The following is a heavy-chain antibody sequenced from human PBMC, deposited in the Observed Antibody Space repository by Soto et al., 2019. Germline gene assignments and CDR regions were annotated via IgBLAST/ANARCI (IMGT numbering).Heavy chain of an antibody. J-gene: IGHJ6*02. CDR2: ISYDGSNK. V-gene: IGHV3-30-3*01. CDR3: ARDLNSAAAAGTTPLYYYYYGMDV. CDR1: GFTFSSYA. D-gene: IGHD6-13*01. Sequence: GGSLRLSCAASGFTFSSYAMHWFRQAPGKGLEWVAVISYDGSNKYYADSVKGRFTISRDNSKNTLYLQMNSLRAEDTAVYYCARDLNSAAAAGTTPLYYYYYGMDVWGQGTTVTVSS.